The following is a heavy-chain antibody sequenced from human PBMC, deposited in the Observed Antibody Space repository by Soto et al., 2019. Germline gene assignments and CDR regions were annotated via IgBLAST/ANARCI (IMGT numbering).Heavy chain of an antibody. J-gene: IGHJ4*02. D-gene: IGHD3-9*01. CDR1: GASTSSTIHY. Sequence: QLQLQESGPGLLKPSETLSLTCSVSGASTSSTIHYWGWIRQPPGKGLEWLGSLSHSGNTHYNPSLKSRLIISADKSKNQFSLTLTTATPADTAVYFCARHMDYNILTGYFDWGQGTLVTVSS. CDR2: LSHSGNT. V-gene: IGHV4-39*01. CDR3: ARHMDYNILTGYFD.